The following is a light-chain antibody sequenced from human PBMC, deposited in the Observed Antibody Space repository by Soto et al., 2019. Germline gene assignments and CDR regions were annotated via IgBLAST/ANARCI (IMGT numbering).Light chain of an antibody. CDR1: QSVSSSY. V-gene: IGKV3-15*01. CDR3: HQRQSWPRT. J-gene: IGKJ1*01. Sequence: EIVLTQSPGTLSLSPGERATLSCRASQSVSSSYLAWYQQKPGQAPRLLIYGASSGATGIPARFSGSGSGTEFTLTISSLQSEDFAVYYCHQRQSWPRTFGQGTKVDIK. CDR2: GAS.